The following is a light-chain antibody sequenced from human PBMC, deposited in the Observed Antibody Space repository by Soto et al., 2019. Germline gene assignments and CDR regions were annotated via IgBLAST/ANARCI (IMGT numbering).Light chain of an antibody. J-gene: IGLJ3*02. CDR1: SSDVGAYNY. V-gene: IGLV2-8*01. CDR3: TSYAGSDIGV. Sequence: QSVLTQPPSASGSPGQSVTISCTGTSSDVGAYNYVSWYQQYPGKAPKLMIYEVSKRPSGVHDRFSGSKSGKTASLTVSGLQPDEEADDYCTSYAGSDIGVFGGGTKLTVL. CDR2: EVS.